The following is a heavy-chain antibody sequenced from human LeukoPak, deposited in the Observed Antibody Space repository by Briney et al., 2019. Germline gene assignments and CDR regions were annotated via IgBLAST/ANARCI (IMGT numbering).Heavy chain of an antibody. CDR2: INSDGSST. V-gene: IGHV3-74*01. Sequence: PGGSLRLSCTASGFTFSSYWMHWVRQAPGKGLVWVSRINSDGSSTNYADSVKGRFTISRDNAKNSLYLQMNSLRAEDTAVYHCARGPPLPDFSYYYMDVWGKGTTVTISS. CDR3: ARGPPLPDFSYYYMDV. CDR1: GFTFSSYW. J-gene: IGHJ6*03.